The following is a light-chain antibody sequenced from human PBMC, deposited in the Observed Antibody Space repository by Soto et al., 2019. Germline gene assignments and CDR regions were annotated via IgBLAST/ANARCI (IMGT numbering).Light chain of an antibody. Sequence: IVMSQSPATPSMSPGERATLPCSASQSLNRDLAWYQQKPGQSPRLLICGAGSRATGIPDRLTGGGSGTDFILTVSRLEPEYFAVYNCQQYGSSPPWAFGQGTKVDI. CDR1: QSLNRD. J-gene: IGKJ1*01. CDR2: GAG. V-gene: IGKV3-20*01. CDR3: QQYGSSPPWA.